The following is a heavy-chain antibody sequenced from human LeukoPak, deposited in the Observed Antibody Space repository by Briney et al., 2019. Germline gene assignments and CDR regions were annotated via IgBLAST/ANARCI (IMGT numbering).Heavy chain of an antibody. CDR1: GYTFTNYY. CDR3: ARDPGLSSGYSTGILWYFDL. Sequence: GASVKVSCKASGYTFTNYYMHWVRQAPGQGLEWMGIINPYGGSTSYAQKFQGRVTMTRDTSTSTVYMELSSLKSEDTAVYYCARDPGLSSGYSTGILWYFDLWGRGTLVTVSS. D-gene: IGHD3-22*01. CDR2: INPYGGST. J-gene: IGHJ2*01. V-gene: IGHV1-46*01.